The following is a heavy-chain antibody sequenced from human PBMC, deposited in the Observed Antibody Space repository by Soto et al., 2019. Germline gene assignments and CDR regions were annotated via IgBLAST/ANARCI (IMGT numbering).Heavy chain of an antibody. D-gene: IGHD1-1*01. V-gene: IGHV4-59*01. CDR3: ARDSVEPPFYGMAV. CDR2: IYYSGST. J-gene: IGHJ6*02. CDR1: GGSISSYY. Sequence: SETLSLTCTVSGGSISSYYWSWIRQPPGKGLEWIGYIYYSGSTNYNPSLKSRVTISVDTSKNQFSLKLSSVTAADTAVYYCARDSVEPPFYGMAVWGQGTTVTVSS.